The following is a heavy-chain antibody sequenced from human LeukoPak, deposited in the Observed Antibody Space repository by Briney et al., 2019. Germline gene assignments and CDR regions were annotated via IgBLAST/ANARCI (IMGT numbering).Heavy chain of an antibody. D-gene: IGHD6-6*01. CDR1: GFSFSSYS. V-gene: IGHV3-48*04. Sequence: TGGSLRLSCVASGFSFSSYSFNWVRQAPGQGLEWVSHITASSSTIDYADSVKGRLTISRDNAKRSLYLLLTSLRVEDTAVYYCVRARDPLHIDLWGQGTLVTVSS. CDR3: VRARDPLHIDL. J-gene: IGHJ5*02. CDR2: ITASSSTI.